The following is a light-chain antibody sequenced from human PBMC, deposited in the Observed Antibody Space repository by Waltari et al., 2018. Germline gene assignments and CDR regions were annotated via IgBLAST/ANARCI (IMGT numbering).Light chain of an antibody. CDR3: CSYAGRITFVV. Sequence: QSALTQPASVSGSPGQSITISCTAPNSDVGSYNHVSWYQQHPGKAPKLMIFEVTKRPSGVPNRFSGSKSGNTASLTISGLQAEDEADYYCCSYAGRITFVVFGGGTKLTVL. CDR1: NSDVGSYNH. J-gene: IGLJ2*01. CDR2: EVT. V-gene: IGLV2-23*02.